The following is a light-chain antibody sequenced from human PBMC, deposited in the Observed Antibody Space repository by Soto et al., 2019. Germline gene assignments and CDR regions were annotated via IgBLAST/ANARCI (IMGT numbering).Light chain of an antibody. CDR2: AAS. J-gene: IGKJ1*01. CDR3: QQSFTTPRT. V-gene: IGKV1-39*01. CDR1: QSINNY. Sequence: DIQMPPSPSSLSASVGARVTITGRASQSINNYLHWFQQKPGKAPKLLIYAASTLQGGVPSRFSGSGSGTYFTLNISSLQPEDFATYYCQQSFTTPRTFEQGTKVDI.